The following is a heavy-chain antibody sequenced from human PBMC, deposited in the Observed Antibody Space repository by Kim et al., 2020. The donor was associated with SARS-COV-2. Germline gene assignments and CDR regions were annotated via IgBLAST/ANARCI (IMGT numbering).Heavy chain of an antibody. J-gene: IGHJ3*02. V-gene: IGHV1-46*01. CDR3: ARSGSYDAFDI. D-gene: IGHD1-26*01. Sequence: SYAQKFQGRVTMTRDTSTSTVYMELSSLRSEDTAVYYCARSGSYDAFDIWGQGTMVTVSS.